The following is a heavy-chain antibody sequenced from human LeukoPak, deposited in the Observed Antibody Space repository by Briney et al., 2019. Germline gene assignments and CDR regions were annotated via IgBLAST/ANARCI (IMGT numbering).Heavy chain of an antibody. V-gene: IGHV3-23*01. CDR1: GFTFSSYG. J-gene: IGHJ3*02. D-gene: IGHD4-11*01. CDR2: IGGRDGST. CDR3: AKDRSITTPGDAFDI. Sequence: GGSLRLSCAASGFTFSSYGMSWVRQAPGKGLEWVSAIGGRDGSTYYADSVKGRFTISRDNSKNTLYVQMNSLRAEDTAVYYCAKDRSITTPGDAFDIWGQGTMVTVSS.